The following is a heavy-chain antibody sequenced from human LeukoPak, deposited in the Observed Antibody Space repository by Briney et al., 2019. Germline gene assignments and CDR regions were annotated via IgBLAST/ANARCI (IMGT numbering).Heavy chain of an antibody. V-gene: IGHV4-34*01. CDR3: ARRVTVTTDYDY. CDR1: GGSFSGYY. D-gene: IGHD4-17*01. J-gene: IGHJ4*02. Sequence: SETLSLTCAVFGGSFSGYYWNWIRQPPGKGLEWIGSIHYSGSTYYNPSLKSRVTISVDTSKNQFSLKLSSVTAADTAVYYCARRVTVTTDYDYWGQGTLVTVSS. CDR2: IHYSGST.